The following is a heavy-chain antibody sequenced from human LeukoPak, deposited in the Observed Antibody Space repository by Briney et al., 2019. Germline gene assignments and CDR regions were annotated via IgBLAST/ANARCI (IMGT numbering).Heavy chain of an antibody. V-gene: IGHV3-30*04. J-gene: IGHJ3*02. D-gene: IGHD3-10*01. CDR2: ISYDGSNK. Sequence: GGSLRLSCAASGFIFSSYAMHWVRQAPGKGLEWVAVISYDGSNKYYADSVKGRFTISRDNAKNSLYLQMNSLRAEDTAVYYCARDGESRISHDAFDIWGQGTMVTVSS. CDR1: GFIFSSYA. CDR3: ARDGESRISHDAFDI.